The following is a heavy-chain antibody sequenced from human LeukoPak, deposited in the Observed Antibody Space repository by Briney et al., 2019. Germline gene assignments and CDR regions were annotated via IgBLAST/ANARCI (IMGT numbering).Heavy chain of an antibody. J-gene: IGHJ4*02. D-gene: IGHD3-10*01. V-gene: IGHV1-2*02. CDR3: ARDHRPLLLWFGELLRYFDY. CDR1: GYTFTGYY. Sequence: ASVKVSCKASGYTFTGYYMHWVRQAPGQGLEWMGWINPNSGGTNYAQKFQGRVTMTRDTSISTAYMELSRLRSDDTAVYYCARDHRPLLLWFGELLRYFDYWGQGTLVTVSS. CDR2: INPNSGGT.